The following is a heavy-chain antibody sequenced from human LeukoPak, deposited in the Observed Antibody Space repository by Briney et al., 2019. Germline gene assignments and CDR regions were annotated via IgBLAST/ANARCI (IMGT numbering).Heavy chain of an antibody. CDR2: IDWDDDK. V-gene: IGHV2-70*04. J-gene: IGHJ6*03. CDR3: ARIRNDWNYYYYWTS. CDR1: GFSLSTSGMR. D-gene: IGHD3-9*01. Sequence: SGPALVKPTQTLTLTCTFSGFSLSTSGMRVSWIRQPPGKALEWLARIDWDDDKFYSTSLKTRLTISKDTSKNQVVLTMTNMDPVDTATYYCARIRNDWNYYYYWTSGAKGPRSPSP.